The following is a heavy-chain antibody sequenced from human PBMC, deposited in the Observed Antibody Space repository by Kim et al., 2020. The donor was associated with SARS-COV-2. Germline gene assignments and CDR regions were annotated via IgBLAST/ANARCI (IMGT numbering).Heavy chain of an antibody. CDR2: ISYDGSNK. CDR1: GFTFSSYG. V-gene: IGHV3-30*18. D-gene: IGHD5-18*01. CDR3: AKDLVWIQLWPPPDYYYGMDV. J-gene: IGHJ6*02. Sequence: GGSLRLSCAASGFTFSSYGMHWVRQAPGKGLEWVAVISYDGSNKYYADSVKGRFTISRDNSKNTLYLQMNSLRAEDTAVYYCAKDLVWIQLWPPPDYYYGMDVWGQGTTVTVSS.